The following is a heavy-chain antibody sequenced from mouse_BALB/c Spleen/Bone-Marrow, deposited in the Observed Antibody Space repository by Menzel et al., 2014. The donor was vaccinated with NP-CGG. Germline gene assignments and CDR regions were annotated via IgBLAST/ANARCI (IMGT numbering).Heavy chain of an antibody. Sequence: EVKLQESGAELVKPGASVKLSCTASGFNIKDTYIHWVKQRPEQGLEWIGRIDPANGNTKYDPKFQGKATITAGTSSNTAYLHLSSLTSEDTAVYYCARYRYYGSSGWDYWGQGTSVTVSS. V-gene: IGHV14-3*02. D-gene: IGHD1-1*01. CDR3: ARYRYYGSSGWDY. CDR1: GFNIKDTY. J-gene: IGHJ4*01. CDR2: IDPANGNT.